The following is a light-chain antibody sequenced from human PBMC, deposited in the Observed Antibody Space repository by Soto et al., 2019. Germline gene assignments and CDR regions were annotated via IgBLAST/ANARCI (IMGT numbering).Light chain of an antibody. CDR1: SSDVGGYNY. CDR2: EVS. CDR3: SSYTGSTTYV. V-gene: IGLV2-14*01. Sequence: QSALTQPASVSGSPGQSITISCTGTSSDVGGYNYVSWYQQHPGKAPKLMIYEVSNRPSGASNRFSGSKSGNTASLTISGLQTEDEADYYYSSYTGSTTYVFGTGTKVTVL. J-gene: IGLJ1*01.